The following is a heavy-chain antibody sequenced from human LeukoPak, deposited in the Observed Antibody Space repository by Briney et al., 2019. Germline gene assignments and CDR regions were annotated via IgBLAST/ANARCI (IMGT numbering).Heavy chain of an antibody. J-gene: IGHJ6*03. CDR2: IKQDGSEK. Sequence: GGSLRLSCAASGFTFSSYWMSWVRQAPGKGLEWVANIKQDGSEKYYVDSVKGRFTISRDNAKNSLYLQMNSLRAEDTAVYYCAREVGANTPFYYYYYYMGVWGKGTTVTVSS. V-gene: IGHV3-7*01. D-gene: IGHD1-26*01. CDR3: AREVGANTPFYYYYYYMGV. CDR1: GFTFSSYW.